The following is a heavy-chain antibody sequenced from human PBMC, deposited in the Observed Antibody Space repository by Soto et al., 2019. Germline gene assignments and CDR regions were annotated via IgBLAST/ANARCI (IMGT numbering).Heavy chain of an antibody. D-gene: IGHD3-10*01. V-gene: IGHV1-69*01. J-gene: IGHJ6*02. Sequence: QVQLVQSGAEVKKPGSSVKVSCKTSGVSFNNNGIGWVRQAPGHGLEWMGGVSPPFRTSTYARKFPGRISITAEASTGTVKVALSGLTSEDTAQYYCARVLYYGSGRYSPYGMDVWGQGTRVTVSS. CDR3: ARVLYYGSGRYSPYGMDV. CDR1: GVSFNNNG. CDR2: VSPPFRTS.